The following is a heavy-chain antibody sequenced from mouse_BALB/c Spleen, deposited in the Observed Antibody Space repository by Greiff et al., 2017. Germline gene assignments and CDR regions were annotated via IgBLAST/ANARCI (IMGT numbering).Heavy chain of an antibody. CDR1: GYTFTSYW. CDR2: IYPGNSDT. V-gene: IGHV1-5*01. Sequence: EVQLVESGTVLARPGASVKMSCKASGYTFTSYWMHWVKQRPGQGLEWIGAIYPGNSDTSYNQKFKGKAKLTAVTSTSTAYMELSSLTNEDSAVYYCTKIYYGNYPFDYWGQGTTLTVSS. CDR3: TKIYYGNYPFDY. J-gene: IGHJ2*01. D-gene: IGHD2-1*01.